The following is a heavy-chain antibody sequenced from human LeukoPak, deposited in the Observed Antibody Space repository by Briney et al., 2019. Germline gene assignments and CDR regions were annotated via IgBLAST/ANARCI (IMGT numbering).Heavy chain of an antibody. CDR1: GGSITSDY. D-gene: IGHD3-3*01. V-gene: IGHV4-4*08. Sequence: SETLSLTCNVSGGSITSDYWSWIRQPPGKGLEWIGYIYASGKTNSNPSLRGRVTISIDTSKNQFSLKLQFVTAADTAIYYCARSLTIFGVVPFDYWGQGTLVAVSS. CDR3: ARSLTIFGVVPFDY. CDR2: IYASGKT. J-gene: IGHJ4*02.